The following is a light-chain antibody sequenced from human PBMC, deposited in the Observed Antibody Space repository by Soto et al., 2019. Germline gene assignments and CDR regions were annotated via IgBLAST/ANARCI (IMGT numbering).Light chain of an antibody. Sequence: IVMTQSPDSLAVSLGERATINCKSSLSLLYASNYKNYLAWYQQKPGQSPKLLVSWASVRESGVPDRFSGSGAGTDFTLTISSLQAEDVAVYYCQQYYTAPFTFGPGTRVD. CDR2: WAS. CDR3: QQYYTAPFT. V-gene: IGKV4-1*01. J-gene: IGKJ3*01. CDR1: LSLLYASNYKNY.